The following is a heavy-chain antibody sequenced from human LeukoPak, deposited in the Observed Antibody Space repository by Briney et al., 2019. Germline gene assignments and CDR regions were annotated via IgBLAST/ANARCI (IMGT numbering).Heavy chain of an antibody. CDR1: GFTFDDYG. D-gene: IGHD5-24*01. Sequence: PGGSLRLSCAASGFTFDDYGMSWVRQAPGKRLEWVSGINWNGGSTGYADSVKGRFTISRDNAKNSLYLQMNSLRAEDTALYYCARAGWLQFRYYYMDVWGKGTTVTVSS. V-gene: IGHV3-20*04. CDR3: ARAGWLQFRYYYMDV. J-gene: IGHJ6*03. CDR2: INWNGGST.